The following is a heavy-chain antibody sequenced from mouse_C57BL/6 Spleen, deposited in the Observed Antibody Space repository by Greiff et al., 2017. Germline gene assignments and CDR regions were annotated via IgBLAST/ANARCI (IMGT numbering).Heavy chain of an antibody. D-gene: IGHD3-3*01. J-gene: IGHJ3*01. V-gene: IGHV1-69*01. Sequence: QVQLQQPGAELVMPGASVKLSCKASGYTFTSYWMHWVKQRPGQGLEWIGEIDPSDSYTNYNQKFKGKSTLTVDKSSSTAYMQLSSLISEDSAVYYCARSARDGEGWFAYWGQGTLVTVSA. CDR3: ARSARDGEGWFAY. CDR2: IDPSDSYT. CDR1: GYTFTSYW.